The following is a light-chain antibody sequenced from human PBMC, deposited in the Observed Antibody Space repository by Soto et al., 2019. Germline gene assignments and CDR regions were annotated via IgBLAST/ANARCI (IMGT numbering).Light chain of an antibody. J-gene: IGLJ2*01. Sequence: QSVLRQPPSVSGAPGQRVAISFSGIGTAYNVHLYQQIPGTAPKFLIYGNTNRPSGVPDPFSGSKFGTSASLAITGLQAEDEADYYCQCYDSLNNALFGGGTKLTVL. CDR2: GNT. CDR1: GTAYN. CDR3: QCYDSLNNAL. V-gene: IGLV1-40*01.